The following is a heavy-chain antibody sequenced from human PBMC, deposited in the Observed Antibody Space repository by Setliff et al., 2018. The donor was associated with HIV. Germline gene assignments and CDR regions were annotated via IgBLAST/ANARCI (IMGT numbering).Heavy chain of an antibody. CDR1: GYTFTSYY. CDR3: ARRGYSDF. J-gene: IGHJ4*02. D-gene: IGHD6-13*01. CDR2: INCNDGSS. V-gene: IGHV1-46*01. Sequence: ASVKVSCKASGYTFTSYYMHWVRQAPGQGLEWMGIINCNDGSSTYAQKFQGRVTMTRDTSTTTVYMELSSLRSEDTAIYYCARRGYSDFWGQGTQVTVSS.